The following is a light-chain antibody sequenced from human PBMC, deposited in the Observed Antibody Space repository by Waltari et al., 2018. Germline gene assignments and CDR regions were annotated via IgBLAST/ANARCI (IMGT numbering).Light chain of an antibody. J-gene: IGKJ1*01. CDR1: QSLVHSNGNTY. CDR3: LQATKFPRT. Sequence: DIVMTQTPLSSPVTLGQPASISCRSSQSLVHSNGNTYLSWLHQRPGQPPRLLIYKISNRFSVVPDRFSGSGAGTDFTLKISRVEAEDVGIYYCLQATKFPRTFGQGTRLEIK. CDR2: KIS. V-gene: IGKV2-24*01.